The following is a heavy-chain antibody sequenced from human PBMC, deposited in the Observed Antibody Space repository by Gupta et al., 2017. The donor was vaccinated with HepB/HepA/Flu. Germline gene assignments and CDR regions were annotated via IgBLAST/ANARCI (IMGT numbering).Heavy chain of an antibody. V-gene: IGHV2-5*02. CDR2: IYWDDDK. CDR1: GFSLSTSGVG. D-gene: IGHD1-1*01. CDR3: AHRRDTNWNDGGYFDY. J-gene: IGHJ4*02. Sequence: QITLKESGPTLVKPTQTLTLTCTFSGFSLSTSGVGVGWIRQPPGKALEWLALIYWDDDKRYSPSLKSRLTITKDTSKNQVVLTMTNMDPVDTATYYCAHRRDTNWNDGGYFDYWAQGTLVTVSS.